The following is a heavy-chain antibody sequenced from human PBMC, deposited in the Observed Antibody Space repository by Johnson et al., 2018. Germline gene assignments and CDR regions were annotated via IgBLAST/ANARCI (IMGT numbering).Heavy chain of an antibody. CDR2: IFYSGST. Sequence: QVQLVQSGPGLVKPSETLSITCTVSGGFISSHYWSWIRQHPGTGLEWTGYIFYSGSTNYKPSLNSRVTMSLDTSKKQLSLKLSSVTAADTAVYYCARDIGDVRMTGYSHYYMDVWCKGTTVTVSS. D-gene: IGHD3-9*01. CDR1: GGFISSHY. CDR3: ARDIGDVRMTGYSHYYMDV. V-gene: IGHV4-59*11. J-gene: IGHJ6*03.